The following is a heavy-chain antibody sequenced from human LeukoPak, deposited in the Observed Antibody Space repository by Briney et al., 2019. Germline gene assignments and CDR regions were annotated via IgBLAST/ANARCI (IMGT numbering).Heavy chain of an antibody. CDR3: ATQNFPYCSSTSCYDGDY. V-gene: IGHV3-23*01. CDR1: GFTFSSYA. D-gene: IGHD2-2*01. J-gene: IGHJ4*02. Sequence: GGSLRLSCAASGFTFSSYAMSWVRQAPGKGLEWVSAISASGGSTYYADSVKGRFTISRDNSKNTLYLQMNSLRAEDTAVYYCATQNFPYCSSTSCYDGDYWGQGTLVTVSS. CDR2: ISASGGST.